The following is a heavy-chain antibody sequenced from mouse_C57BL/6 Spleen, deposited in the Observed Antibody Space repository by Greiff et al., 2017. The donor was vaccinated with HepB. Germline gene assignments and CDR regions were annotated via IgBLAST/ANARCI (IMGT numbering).Heavy chain of an antibody. CDR1: GFTFSSYG. Sequence: EVMLVESGGDLVKPGGSLKLSCAASGFTFSSYGMSWVRQTPDKRLEWVATISSGGSYTYYPDSVKGRFTSTRDNAKNTLYLQMSSLKSEDTAMYYCANYFGSRYWYFDVWGTGTTVSVSS. V-gene: IGHV5-6*01. J-gene: IGHJ1*03. CDR2: ISSGGSYT. D-gene: IGHD1-1*01. CDR3: ANYFGSRYWYFDV.